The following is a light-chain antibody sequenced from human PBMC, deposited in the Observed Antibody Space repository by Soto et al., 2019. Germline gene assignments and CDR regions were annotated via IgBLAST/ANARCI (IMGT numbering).Light chain of an antibody. J-gene: IGKJ1*01. CDR3: QQSGSSPWT. V-gene: IGKV3-20*01. CDR2: GAS. Sequence: EIVLTQSPGTLSLSAGDRATLSCRASQSVSSNYLAWYQQKPGQTPRLLIYGASSRATGIPDRFSGSGSGTDFTRTISRLEPEDFAVYYCQQSGSSPWTFGQGTKVEIK. CDR1: QSVSSNY.